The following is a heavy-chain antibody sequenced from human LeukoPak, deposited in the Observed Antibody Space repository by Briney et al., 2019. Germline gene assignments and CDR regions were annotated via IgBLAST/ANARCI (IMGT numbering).Heavy chain of an antibody. Sequence: ASVKLSCKVSGYTLTELSMHWVRQAPGKGLEWMGGFDPEDGETIYAQKFQGRVTMTEDTSTDTAYMELSSLRSEDTAVYYCATRRPPTSIVVVPAAIGWFDPWGQGTLVTVSS. D-gene: IGHD2-2*02. J-gene: IGHJ5*02. CDR1: GYTLTELS. CDR2: FDPEDGET. CDR3: ATRRPPTSIVVVPAAIGWFDP. V-gene: IGHV1-24*01.